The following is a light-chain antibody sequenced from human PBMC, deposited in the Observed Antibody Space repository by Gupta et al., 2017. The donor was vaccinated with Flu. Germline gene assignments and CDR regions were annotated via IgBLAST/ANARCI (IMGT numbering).Light chain of an antibody. J-gene: IGKJ1*01. Sequence: EIVLTQSPGTLSLSPGERVTLSCRASESVSSDRLAWYRQKAGQAPRLLIYGASNRANDIPDRFSGSGSGTDFTLTISRLEPEDFAEYYCQQYVNSPETFGQGTKVEIK. CDR1: ESVSSDR. CDR2: GAS. CDR3: QQYVNSPET. V-gene: IGKV3-20*01.